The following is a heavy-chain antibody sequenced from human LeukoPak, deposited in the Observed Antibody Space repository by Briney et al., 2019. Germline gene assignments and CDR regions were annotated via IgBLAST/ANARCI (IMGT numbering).Heavy chain of an antibody. Sequence: ASVKVSCKASGYTFTSYAMHWVRQAPGQRLEWMGWINAGNGNTKYSQKFQGRVTITRDTSASTAYMELSSLRSEDTAVYYCARGGVSGYCSGGSCYGENFDYWGQGTLVTVSS. CDR2: INAGNGNT. V-gene: IGHV1-3*01. J-gene: IGHJ4*02. CDR3: ARGGVSGYCSGGSCYGENFDY. CDR1: GYTFTSYA. D-gene: IGHD2-15*01.